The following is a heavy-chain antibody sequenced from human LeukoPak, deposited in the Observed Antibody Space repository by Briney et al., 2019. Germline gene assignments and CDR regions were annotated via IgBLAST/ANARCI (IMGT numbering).Heavy chain of an antibody. V-gene: IGHV3-21*06. CDR2: ISSSSRYI. D-gene: IGHD6-19*01. J-gene: IGHJ4*02. Sequence: GGSLRLSCAASGFVFSDYNINWVRQAPGKGLEWVAFISSSSRYIYYADSLQGRVAISRDNAKNSLDLQLNSLRAEDTAMYYCAREYSSGWYGYWGQGTLVTVSS. CDR3: AREYSSGWYGY. CDR1: GFVFSDYN.